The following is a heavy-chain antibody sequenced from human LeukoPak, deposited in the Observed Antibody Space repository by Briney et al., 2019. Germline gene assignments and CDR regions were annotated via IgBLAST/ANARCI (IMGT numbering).Heavy chain of an antibody. Sequence: SQTLSLTCTVSGGSISSGGYYWSWIRQHPGKGLEWIGYIYYSGSTYYNPPLKSRVTISVDTSKNQFSLKLSSVTAADTAVYYCARDRTPTYYYDSSGPRDAFDIWGQGTMVTVSS. CDR2: IYYSGST. J-gene: IGHJ3*02. CDR3: ARDRTPTYYYDSSGPRDAFDI. V-gene: IGHV4-31*03. CDR1: GGSISSGGYY. D-gene: IGHD3-22*01.